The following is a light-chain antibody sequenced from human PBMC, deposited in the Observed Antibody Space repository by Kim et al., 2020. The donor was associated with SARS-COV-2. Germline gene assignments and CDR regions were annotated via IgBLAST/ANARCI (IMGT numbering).Light chain of an antibody. V-gene: IGKV1-33*01. J-gene: IGKJ4*01. Sequence: DIQMTQSPSSLSASVGDRVTITCQASQDISNYLNWYQQKPGKAPKLLIYDASNLETGVPSRFSGSVSGTDFTFTISSLQPEDIATYYCQQYDNLPPALTFGGGTKLEI. CDR3: QQYDNLPPALT. CDR2: DAS. CDR1: QDISNY.